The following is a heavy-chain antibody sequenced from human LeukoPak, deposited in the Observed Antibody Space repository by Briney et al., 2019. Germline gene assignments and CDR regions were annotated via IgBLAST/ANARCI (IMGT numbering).Heavy chain of an antibody. J-gene: IGHJ4*02. CDR1: GGSISSYY. CDR3: ARGVVGYYYDSSGYTY. D-gene: IGHD3-22*01. Sequence: SETLSLTCTVSGGSISSYYWSWIRQPAGKGLEWIGRIYTSGSTNYNASLKSRVSMSVDTSKNQFSLKLSSVTAADTAVYYCARGVVGYYYDSSGYTYWGQGTLVTVSS. V-gene: IGHV4-4*07. CDR2: IYTSGST.